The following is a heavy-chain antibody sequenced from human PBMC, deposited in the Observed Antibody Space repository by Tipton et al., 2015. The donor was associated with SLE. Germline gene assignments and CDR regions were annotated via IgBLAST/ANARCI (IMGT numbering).Heavy chain of an antibody. J-gene: IGHJ4*02. Sequence: TLSLTCTVSGHSLTSGYYWGWIRQPPGKGLEWLGSMFDGGRTYHNPSLRSRVTISVDTSTNQLSLNLNSATAADTAVYFCARVRDCGESSCNPYFDSWGQGTLVTVSS. CDR3: ARVRDCGESSCNPYFDS. CDR2: MFDGGRT. CDR1: GHSLTSGYY. D-gene: IGHD2-21*01. V-gene: IGHV4-38-2*02.